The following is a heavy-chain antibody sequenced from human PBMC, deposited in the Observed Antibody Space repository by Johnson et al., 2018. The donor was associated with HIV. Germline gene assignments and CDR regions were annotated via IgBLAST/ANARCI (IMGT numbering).Heavy chain of an antibody. D-gene: IGHD1-1*01. Sequence: VQLVESGGGLVQPGGSLRLSCAASGFTFSSYDMHWVRQATGKGLEWVSAIGTAGDTYYPGSVKGRFTISREDAKNTLDLQMNSLRVEDAAVYYCATSTASDAFDIWGQGTMVTVSS. J-gene: IGHJ3*02. CDR1: GFTFSSYD. V-gene: IGHV3-13*01. CDR3: ATSTASDAFDI. CDR2: IGTAGDT.